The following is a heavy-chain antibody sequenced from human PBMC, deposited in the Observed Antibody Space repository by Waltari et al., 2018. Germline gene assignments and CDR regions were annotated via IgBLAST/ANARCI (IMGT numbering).Heavy chain of an antibody. V-gene: IGHV3-33*03. CDR3: AKDGDYSLPGYDAFDV. CDR1: GFTFSTYG. D-gene: IGHD4-17*01. CDR2: IGSDGQTT. Sequence: QVQLVESGGGVLQSGRSLRLSCEASGFTFSTYGMHWIRQAPGKGLQWVAFIGSDGQTTKYSDSVKGRVTISRDNSKSSLFLQLNSLRAEDTATYYCAKDGDYSLPGYDAFDVWGQGTVVTVSS. J-gene: IGHJ3*01.